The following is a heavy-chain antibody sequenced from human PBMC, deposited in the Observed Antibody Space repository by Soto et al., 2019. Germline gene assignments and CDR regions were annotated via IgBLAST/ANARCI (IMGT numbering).Heavy chain of an antibody. V-gene: IGHV4-4*07. CDR1: GGSISSYY. J-gene: IGHJ4*02. CDR2: IHTSGSP. CDR3: ATGGTYFDY. Sequence: SETLSLTCTVSGGSISSYYCSWIRQAAGKGLEWIGRIHTSGSPNYNPSLKSRVTMSADTSKNQFSLKLTSVTAADTAMYYCATGGTYFDYWGQGTLVTVSP.